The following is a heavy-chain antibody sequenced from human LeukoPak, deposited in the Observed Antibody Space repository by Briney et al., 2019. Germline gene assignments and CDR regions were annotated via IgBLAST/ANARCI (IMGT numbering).Heavy chain of an antibody. D-gene: IGHD3-22*01. Sequence: SETLSLTCTVSGGSISSSRHYWGWIRQPPGKGVEWIGNILYSGSTNDNPSLNSRVTISVDTSKNQFSLKLSSVTAADTADYYCVRRVAGSGYRDSWGQGTLVTVSS. CDR2: ILYSGST. V-gene: IGHV4-39*01. CDR3: VRRVAGSGYRDS. CDR1: GGSISSSRHY. J-gene: IGHJ4*02.